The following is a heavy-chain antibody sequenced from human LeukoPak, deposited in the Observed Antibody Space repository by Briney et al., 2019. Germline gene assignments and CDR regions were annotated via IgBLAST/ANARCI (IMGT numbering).Heavy chain of an antibody. Sequence: GGSLRLSCAASGFTFSTYAMSWVRQAPGKGLEWVSGISTSGGSTYYADSVKGRFTISRDNSKNTLYLQMSSLRAEDTALYYCAKESGPYDYGDSGYFDCWGQGTLVAVSS. CDR3: AKESGPYDYGDSGYFDC. V-gene: IGHV3-23*01. D-gene: IGHD4-17*01. CDR2: ISTSGGST. J-gene: IGHJ4*02. CDR1: GFTFSTYA.